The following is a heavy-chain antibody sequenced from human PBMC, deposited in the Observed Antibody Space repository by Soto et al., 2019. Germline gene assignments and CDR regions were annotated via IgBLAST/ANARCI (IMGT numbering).Heavy chain of an antibody. J-gene: IGHJ6*02. Sequence: EVQLVESGGGLVKPGGSLRLSCAASGFTFSNAWMSWVRQAPGKGLEWVGRIKSKTDGGTTDYAAPVKGRFTISRDDSKNTLYLQMNSLKTEDTAVYYCTTPSGRELLRAAYYYGMDVWGQGTTVTVSS. CDR3: TTPSGRELLRAAYYYGMDV. CDR2: IKSKTDGGTT. V-gene: IGHV3-15*01. D-gene: IGHD3-10*01. CDR1: GFTFSNAW.